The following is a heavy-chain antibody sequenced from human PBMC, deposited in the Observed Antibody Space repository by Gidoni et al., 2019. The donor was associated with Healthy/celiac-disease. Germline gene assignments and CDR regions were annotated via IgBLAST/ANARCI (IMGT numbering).Heavy chain of an antibody. CDR1: GYTFTSYY. Sequence: QVQLVQSGAAVTKPGASVKVSCKASGYTFTSYYMHWVRQAPGQGLEWMGIIKPSGGSTSYAQKWQGRVTMTRDTSTSTVYMELSSLRSEDTAVYYCARIAAAATRIYYFDYWGQGTLVTVSS. V-gene: IGHV1-46*04. CDR2: IKPSGGST. D-gene: IGHD6-13*01. J-gene: IGHJ4*02. CDR3: ARIAAAATRIYYFDY.